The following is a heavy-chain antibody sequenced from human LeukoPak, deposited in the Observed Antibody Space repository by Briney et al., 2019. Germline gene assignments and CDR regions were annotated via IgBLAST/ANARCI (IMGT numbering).Heavy chain of an antibody. J-gene: IGHJ4*02. CDR1: GGTFSTYA. V-gene: IGHV1-3*01. CDR2: INAGNGNT. D-gene: IGHD3-10*01. Sequence: ASVKVSCKASGGTFSTYAISWVRQAPGQRLEWMGWINAGNGNTKYSQKFQGRVTITRDTSASTAYMELSSLRSEDTAVYYCARGPPLLWFGELALGDYWGQGTLVTVSS. CDR3: ARGPPLLWFGELALGDY.